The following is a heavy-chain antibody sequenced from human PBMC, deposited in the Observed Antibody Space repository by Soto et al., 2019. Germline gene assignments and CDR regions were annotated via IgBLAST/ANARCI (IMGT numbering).Heavy chain of an antibody. CDR1: GFTFSSYA. CDR2: ISGSGGST. J-gene: IGHJ4*02. D-gene: IGHD5-18*01. Sequence: GGSLRLSCAASGFTFSSYAMSWVRQAPGKGLEWVSAISGSGGSTYYADSVKGRFTISRDNSKNTLYLQMNSLRAEDTAVYYCAKDLIQLWSSSVSLWDYWGQGTLVTVSS. V-gene: IGHV3-23*01. CDR3: AKDLIQLWSSSVSLWDY.